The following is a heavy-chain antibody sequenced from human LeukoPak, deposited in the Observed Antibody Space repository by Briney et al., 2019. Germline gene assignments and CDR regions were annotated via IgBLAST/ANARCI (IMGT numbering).Heavy chain of an antibody. CDR2: ISSSSSYI. CDR1: GFTFSSYS. Sequence: GGYLRLSCAASGFTFSSYSMNWVRQAPGKGLEWVSSISSSSSYIYYADSVKGRFTISRDNAKNSLYLQMNSLRAEDTAVYYCARSSSSSTGDDAFDIWGQGTMVTVSS. J-gene: IGHJ3*02. D-gene: IGHD2-2*01. CDR3: ARSSSSSTGDDAFDI. V-gene: IGHV3-21*01.